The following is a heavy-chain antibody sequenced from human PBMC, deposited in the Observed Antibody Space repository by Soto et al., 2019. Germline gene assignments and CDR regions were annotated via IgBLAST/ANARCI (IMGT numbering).Heavy chain of an antibody. V-gene: IGHV5-10-1*01. D-gene: IGHD3-10*01. CDR1: GFTFTSYW. CDR3: ARLGSGHYYMAS. CDR2: IDPSDSYT. J-gene: IGHJ5*02. Sequence: PRESLKISCKGSGFTFTSYWISWVRQMPGKGLEWMGRIDPSDSYTNYSPSFQGHVTISADKSISTAYLQWSSLKASDTAMYYCARLGSGHYYMASWGQGTLVTVSS.